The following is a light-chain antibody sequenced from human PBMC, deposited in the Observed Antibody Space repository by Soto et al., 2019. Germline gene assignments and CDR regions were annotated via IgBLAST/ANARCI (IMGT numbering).Light chain of an antibody. CDR2: DAS. Sequence: EIALTQSPATLSLSPGDRAILSCMVSRNVSSYLAWYQQKPGRAPRLLTYDASSRATGVPDRFSGGGSGTDFALTISRLEPEDFAVYYCQQGSSYPLTFGGGTKVDIK. V-gene: IGKV3D-20*02. CDR1: RNVSSY. J-gene: IGKJ4*01. CDR3: QQGSSYPLT.